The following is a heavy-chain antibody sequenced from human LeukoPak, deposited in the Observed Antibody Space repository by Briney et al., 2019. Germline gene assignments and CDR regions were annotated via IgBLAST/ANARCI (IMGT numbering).Heavy chain of an antibody. V-gene: IGHV1-69*05. D-gene: IGHD3-9*01. J-gene: IGHJ4*02. CDR2: IIPIFCTA. Sequence: GIIPIFCTANYAQKFQGRVTITTDESTSTAYMELGSLRSEDTAVYYCARDESGLTGYYSYWGQGTLVTVSS. CDR3: ARDESGLTGYYSY.